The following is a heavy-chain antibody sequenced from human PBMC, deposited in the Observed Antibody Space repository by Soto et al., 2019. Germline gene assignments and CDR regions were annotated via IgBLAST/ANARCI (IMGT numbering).Heavy chain of an antibody. CDR1: GGSISSYY. CDR2: IYYSGST. CDR3: ASQTNYDFWSGFRYYYYYMDV. Sequence: PSETLSLSCTVSGGSISSYYWSWIRQPPGKGLEWIGYIYYSGSTNYNPSLKSRVTISVDTSKNQFSLKLSSVTAADTAVYYCASQTNYDFWSGFRYYYYYMDVWGKGTTVTVS. V-gene: IGHV4-59*01. J-gene: IGHJ6*03. D-gene: IGHD3-3*01.